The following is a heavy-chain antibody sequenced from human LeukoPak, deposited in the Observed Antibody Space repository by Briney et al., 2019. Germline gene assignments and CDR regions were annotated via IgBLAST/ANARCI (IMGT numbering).Heavy chain of an antibody. CDR1: GLTFHDCA. J-gene: IGHJ6*03. D-gene: IGHD2-21*01. Sequence: GGSLRLSCAISGLTFHDCAMTWVRQAPGKGLEWVSTIVGDSSKTYYADSVKGRFTISRDNSNYMLFLHMNNLRAEDTAIYYCAKQPYNYYYLDVWGKGTTVTVSS. CDR3: AKQPYNYYYLDV. V-gene: IGHV3-23*01. CDR2: IVGDSSKT.